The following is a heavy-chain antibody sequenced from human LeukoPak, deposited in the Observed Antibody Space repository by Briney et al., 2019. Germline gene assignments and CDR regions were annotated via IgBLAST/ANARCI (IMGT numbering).Heavy chain of an antibody. J-gene: IGHJ4*02. CDR2: INPNSGGT. D-gene: IGHD3-22*01. Sequence: ASVKVSCKASGYTFTSYYMHWVRQAPGQGLEWMGRINPNSGGTNYAQKFQGRVTMTRDTSISTAYMELSRLRSDDTAVYYCARDKSPYSSGYPGDYWGQGTLVTVSS. CDR3: ARDKSPYSSGYPGDY. V-gene: IGHV1-2*06. CDR1: GYTFTSYY.